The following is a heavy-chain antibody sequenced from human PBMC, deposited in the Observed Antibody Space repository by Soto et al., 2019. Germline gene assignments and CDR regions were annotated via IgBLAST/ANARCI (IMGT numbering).Heavy chain of an antibody. J-gene: IGHJ5*02. D-gene: IGHD3-9*01. V-gene: IGHV1-69*13. CDR3: ARGSYYDILTGTPVKWFDP. Sequence: VKVSCKASGGTFSSYAISWVRQAPGQGLEWMGGIIPIFGTANYAQKFQGRVTITADESTSTAYMELSSLRSEDTAVYYCARGSYYDILTGTPVKWFDPWGQGTLVTVSS. CDR1: GGTFSSYA. CDR2: IIPIFGTA.